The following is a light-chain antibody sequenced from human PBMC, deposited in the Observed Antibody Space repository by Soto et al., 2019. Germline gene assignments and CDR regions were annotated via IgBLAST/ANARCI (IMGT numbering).Light chain of an antibody. V-gene: IGKV1-39*01. CDR1: QSIGNY. J-gene: IGKJ1*01. CDR2: AAS. CDR3: QQSYSTPWT. Sequence: DIQMTQSPSSLSAFVGDRVTITCRASQSIGNYLNWFQQKPGKAPKLLIYAASTLQSGVPSRFSGSGSGADFTLTISSLQPEDLAIYYCQQSYSTPWTFGQGAKVEFK.